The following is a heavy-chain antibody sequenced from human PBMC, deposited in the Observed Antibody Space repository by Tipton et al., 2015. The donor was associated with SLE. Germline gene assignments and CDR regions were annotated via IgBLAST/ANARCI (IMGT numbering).Heavy chain of an antibody. D-gene: IGHD2-2*01. Sequence: LRLSCEASGFSFRDYWMSWVRQAPGKGLEWIGDINHSGSTNYNPSLKSRVTISVDMSKNQFSLRLSSVTAADTAVYYCARAYCSSSSCQRAECFQHWGQGTLVTVSS. CDR2: INHSGST. CDR1: GFSFRDYW. CDR3: ARAYCSSSSCQRAECFQH. J-gene: IGHJ1*01. V-gene: IGHV4-34*01.